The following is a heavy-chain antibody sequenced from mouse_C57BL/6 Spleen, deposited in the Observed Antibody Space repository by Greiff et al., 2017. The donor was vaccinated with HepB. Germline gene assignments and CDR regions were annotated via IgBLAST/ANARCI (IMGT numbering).Heavy chain of an antibody. Sequence: QVQLQQPGAELVMPGASVKLSCKASGYTFTSYWMHWVKQRPGQGLEWIGEIDPSDSYTNYNQKFKGKSTLTVDKSSSTAYMQLSSLTSEDSAVYYCARSTMTLYYFDCWGKGTTLTVSS. CDR3: ARSTMTLYYFDC. CDR1: GYTFTSYW. D-gene: IGHD2-4*01. J-gene: IGHJ2*01. CDR2: IDPSDSYT. V-gene: IGHV1-69*01.